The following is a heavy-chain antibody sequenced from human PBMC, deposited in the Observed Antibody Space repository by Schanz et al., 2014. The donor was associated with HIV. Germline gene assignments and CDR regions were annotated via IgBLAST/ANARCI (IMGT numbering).Heavy chain of an antibody. Sequence: EVQLLESGGGLVQPGGSLRVSCAASGFMFSSYGMSWVRQAPGKGLEWVSLIGSGGGRTYYADSVKGRVTISRDNSKNTLFLQMNSLRAEDTAVYYCARAPSDFWMAYFDYWGQGTLVTVSS. J-gene: IGHJ4*02. V-gene: IGHV3-23*01. CDR1: GFMFSSYG. CDR3: ARAPSDFWMAYFDY. CDR2: IGSGGGRT. D-gene: IGHD3-3*01.